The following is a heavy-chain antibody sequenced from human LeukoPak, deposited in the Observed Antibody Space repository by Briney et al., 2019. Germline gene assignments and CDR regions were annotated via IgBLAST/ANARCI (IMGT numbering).Heavy chain of an antibody. CDR3: ATSKKYYFDY. J-gene: IGHJ4*02. V-gene: IGHV3-21*01. Sequence: PGGSLRLSCAASGFTFSSYSMNWVRQAPGKGLEWVSSISSSSSYIYYADSVKGRFTISRDNAKNSLYLQMNSLRAEDTAVYYCATSKKYYFDYWGQGTLVTVSS. CDR2: ISSSSSYI. CDR1: GFTFSSYS.